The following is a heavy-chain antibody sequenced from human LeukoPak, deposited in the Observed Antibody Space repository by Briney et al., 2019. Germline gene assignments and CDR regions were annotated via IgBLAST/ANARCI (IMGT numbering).Heavy chain of an antibody. CDR3: AKDRRTTGGYYFDY. Sequence: GGSLRLSCAAAGLHFSSYAMSGVRQAPGKGLEWVSAISGSGGSTYYADSVKGRFTISRDNSKNTLYLQMNSLRAEDTAVYYCAKDRRTTGGYYFDYWGQGTLVTVSS. J-gene: IGHJ4*02. D-gene: IGHD4-17*01. CDR1: GLHFSSYA. CDR2: ISGSGGST. V-gene: IGHV3-23*01.